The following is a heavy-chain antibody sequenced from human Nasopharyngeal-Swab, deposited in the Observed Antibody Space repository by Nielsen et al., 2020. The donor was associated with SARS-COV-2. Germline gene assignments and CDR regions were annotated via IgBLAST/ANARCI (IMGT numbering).Heavy chain of an antibody. J-gene: IGHJ4*02. D-gene: IGHD3-22*01. CDR1: GFNFSSYA. V-gene: IGHV3-30*04. CDR3: ARDGLSGYYPYFDY. Sequence: GESLKISCAASGFNFSSYAMHWVRQAPGKGLEWVAVISYDGSNKYYADSVKGRFTISRYNSKNTLYLQMNSLIAEDTAVYYCARDGLSGYYPYFDYWGQGTLVTVSS. CDR2: ISYDGSNK.